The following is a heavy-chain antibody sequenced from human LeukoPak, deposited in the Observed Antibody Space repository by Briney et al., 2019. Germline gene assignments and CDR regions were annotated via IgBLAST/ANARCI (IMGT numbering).Heavy chain of an antibody. D-gene: IGHD2-2*01. Sequence: GGSLTLSCAASGFTLSSYSMNWVRPAPGEGLGWVSSISSSRYIYYADSVKGRFTNARDNANNSLYLQMNSLRAEDTAVYYCARVEVVPAAFYYFDYWGQGTLVTVSS. CDR2: ISSSRYI. V-gene: IGHV3-21*01. CDR1: GFTLSSYS. CDR3: ARVEVVPAAFYYFDY. J-gene: IGHJ4*02.